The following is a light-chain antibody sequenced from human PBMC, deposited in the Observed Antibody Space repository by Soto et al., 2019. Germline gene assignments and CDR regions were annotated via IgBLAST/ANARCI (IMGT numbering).Light chain of an antibody. CDR1: EDVSDY. Sequence: DIKMTQSPSSLSASVGDSVTLTCQASEDVSDYVNWYQQKPGRAPKLLIYDASKLETGVPSRFSGSGSGTDFTFTIRDLQPEDFACYYCQRYKNVILTFGGGTRVDI. CDR2: DAS. J-gene: IGKJ4*01. V-gene: IGKV1-33*01. CDR3: QRYKNVILT.